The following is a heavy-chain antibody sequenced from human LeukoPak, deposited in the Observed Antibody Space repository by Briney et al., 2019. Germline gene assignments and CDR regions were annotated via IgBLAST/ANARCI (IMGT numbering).Heavy chain of an antibody. D-gene: IGHD3-10*01. J-gene: IGHJ3*02. CDR1: GFTFSDYS. CDR2: IGANSAI. CDR3: AREGYYGAFDI. Sequence: PGGSLRLSCAASGFTFSDYSMNWVRQAPGKGPEWVSYIGANSAIYYADSVKGRFTISRDNAKNSLSLQMNSLRDDDTAVYYCAREGYYGAFDIWGQGTMVTVSS. V-gene: IGHV3-48*02.